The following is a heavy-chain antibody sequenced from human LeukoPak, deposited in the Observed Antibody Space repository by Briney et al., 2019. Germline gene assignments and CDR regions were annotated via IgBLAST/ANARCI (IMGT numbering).Heavy chain of an antibody. J-gene: IGHJ4*02. V-gene: IGHV1-18*01. D-gene: IGHD6-13*01. CDR3: ARDRRVKLPVAAAGLTTIDY. CDR1: GYTFTSYG. Sequence: ASVKVSXKASGYTFTSYGISWVRQAPGQGLEWMGWISAYNGNTNYAQKLQGRVTMTRDTSISTAYMELSRLRSDDTAVYYCARDRRVKLPVAAAGLTTIDYWGQGTLVTVSS. CDR2: ISAYNGNT.